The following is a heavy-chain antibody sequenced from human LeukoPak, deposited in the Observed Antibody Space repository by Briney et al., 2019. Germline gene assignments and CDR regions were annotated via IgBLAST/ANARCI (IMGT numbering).Heavy chain of an antibody. CDR2: IKQDGSEK. V-gene: IGHV3-7*01. J-gene: IGHJ4*02. D-gene: IGHD3-10*01. Sequence: AGGSLRLSRAASGFTFRSYWMSWARQAPGKGLEWVANIKQDGSEKYYVDSVKGRFTISRDNAKNSLYLQMNSLRAEDTAVYYSARDRIWFGEFTYFDYWGQGTLVTVSS. CDR1: GFTFRSYW. CDR3: ARDRIWFGEFTYFDY.